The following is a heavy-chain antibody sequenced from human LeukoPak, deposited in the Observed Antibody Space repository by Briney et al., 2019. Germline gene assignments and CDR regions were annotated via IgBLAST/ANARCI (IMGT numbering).Heavy chain of an antibody. CDR3: AKDLGIAVADHNFDY. J-gene: IGHJ4*02. V-gene: IGHV3-23*01. D-gene: IGHD6-19*01. CDR2: ISGSGGST. Sequence: GGSLRLSCAASGFTFSSYAMSWVRQAPGKGLEWVSAISGSGGSTYYADSVKGRFTISRDNSKNTLHLQMNSLRAEDTAVYYCAKDLGIAVADHNFDYWGQGTLVTVSS. CDR1: GFTFSSYA.